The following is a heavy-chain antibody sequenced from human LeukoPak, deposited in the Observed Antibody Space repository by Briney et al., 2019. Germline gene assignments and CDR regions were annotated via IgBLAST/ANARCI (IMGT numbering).Heavy chain of an antibody. J-gene: IGHJ4*02. Sequence: GASVKVSCKASGYTFTDYYMHWVRQAPGQGLEWMGWIKPNSGVTNYAQKFQGRVTMTRDTCISTAYMELSSLRSDDTAVYYCARGGDIATRPFDYWGQGTLVTVSS. CDR1: GYTFTDYY. CDR2: IKPNSGVT. V-gene: IGHV1-2*02. CDR3: ARGGDIATRPFDY. D-gene: IGHD6-6*01.